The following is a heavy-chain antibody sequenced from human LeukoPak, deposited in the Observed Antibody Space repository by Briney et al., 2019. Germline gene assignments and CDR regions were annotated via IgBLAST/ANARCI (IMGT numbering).Heavy chain of an antibody. V-gene: IGHV3-30*03. D-gene: IGHD3-22*01. CDR2: ISYDGSNK. Sequence: GRSLRLSCAASGFTFSSYGMHWVRQAPGKGLEWVAVISYDGSNKYYADSVKGRFTISRDYSSNTLYLQMNSLRAEDTALYYCAASAYYVAAADAYWGQGTLVTVSS. CDR1: GFTFSSYG. CDR3: AASAYYVAAADAY. J-gene: IGHJ4*02.